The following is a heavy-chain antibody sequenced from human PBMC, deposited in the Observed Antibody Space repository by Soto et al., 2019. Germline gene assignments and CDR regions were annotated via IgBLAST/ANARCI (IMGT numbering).Heavy chain of an antibody. CDR3: ASLRGKDFKLDY. CDR2: ISYDGSNK. Sequence: PRGSLRLSCAASGFTFSSYAMHWVRQAPGKGLEWVAVISYDGSNKYYTDSVKGRFTISRDNSKNTLYLQMNSLRAEDTAVYYCASLRGKDFKLDYWGQGTLVTVSS. D-gene: IGHD3-16*01. V-gene: IGHV3-30-3*01. J-gene: IGHJ4*02. CDR1: GFTFSSYA.